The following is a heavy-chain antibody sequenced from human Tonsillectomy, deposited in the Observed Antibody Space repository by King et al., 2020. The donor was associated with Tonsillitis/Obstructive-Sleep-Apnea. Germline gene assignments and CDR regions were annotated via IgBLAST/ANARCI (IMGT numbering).Heavy chain of an antibody. CDR1: GFSLSNARMG. V-gene: IGHV2-26*01. CDR3: ARIHRLADDCYFDL. J-gene: IGHJ2*01. D-gene: IGHD1-14*01. Sequence: TLKESGPVLVKPTETLTLTCTVPGFSLSNARMGVSWIREPPGKALGWLAHIFSNDEKYYSKSLKGRLTISKETSKSQVVLTMTNMDPVDTATYYCARIHRLADDCYFDLWGRGTLVTVSS. CDR2: IFSNDEK.